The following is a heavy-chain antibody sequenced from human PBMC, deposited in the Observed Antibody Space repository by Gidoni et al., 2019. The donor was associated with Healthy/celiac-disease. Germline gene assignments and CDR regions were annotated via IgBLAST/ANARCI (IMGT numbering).Heavy chain of an antibody. D-gene: IGHD3-22*01. CDR2: INHSGST. J-gene: IGHJ4*02. CDR3: ASSPDSSGYYSDY. Sequence: QVQLQQWGAGLLKPSETLSLTCAVYGGSFSGYYWSWIRQPPGKGLEWLGEINHSGSTNYNPSLKSRVTISVDTSKNQFSLKLSSVTAADTAVYYCASSPDSSGYYSDYWGQGTLVTVSS. CDR1: GGSFSGYY. V-gene: IGHV4-34*01.